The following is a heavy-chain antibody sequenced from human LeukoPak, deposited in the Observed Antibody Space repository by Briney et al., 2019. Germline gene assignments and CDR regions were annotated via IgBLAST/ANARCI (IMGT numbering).Heavy chain of an antibody. J-gene: IGHJ4*02. Sequence: SETLSLTCAVSGYSISSGYYWGWIRQPPGKGLEWIGSIYHSGSTYYNPSLKSRVTISVDTSKTQFSLKLSSVTAADTAVYYCARIWIDDSSGYYCGEYYFDYWGQGTQVTVSS. CDR1: GYSISSGYY. V-gene: IGHV4-38-2*01. D-gene: IGHD3-22*01. CDR3: ARIWIDDSSGYYCGEYYFDY. CDR2: IYHSGST.